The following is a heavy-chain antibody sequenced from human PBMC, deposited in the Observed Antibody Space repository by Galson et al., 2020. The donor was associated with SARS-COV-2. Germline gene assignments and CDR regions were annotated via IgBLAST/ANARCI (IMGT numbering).Heavy chain of an antibody. CDR3: ARESGNYYGSGSPNWFDP. V-gene: IGHV4-59*01. J-gene: IGHJ5*02. CDR1: GGSISSYY. Sequence: ETSETLSLTCTVSGGSISSYYWSWIRQPPGKGLEWIGYIYYSGSTNYNPSLKSRVTISVDTSKNQFSLKLSSVTAADTAVYYCARESGNYYGSGSPNWFDPWGQGTLVTVSS. CDR2: IYYSGST. D-gene: IGHD3-10*01.